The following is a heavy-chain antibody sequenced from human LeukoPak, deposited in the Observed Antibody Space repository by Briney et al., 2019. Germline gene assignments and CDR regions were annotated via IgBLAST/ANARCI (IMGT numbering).Heavy chain of an antibody. D-gene: IGHD1-26*01. CDR3: AKDRGSYRHFDY. CDR1: GFTFSSYG. J-gene: IGHJ4*02. Sequence: GGSLRLSRAASGFTFSSYGMHWVRQAPGKGLEWVAFIRYDGSNKYYADSVKGRFTISRDNSKNTLYLQMNSLRAEDTAVYYCAKDRGSYRHFDYWGQGTLVTVSS. CDR2: IRYDGSNK. V-gene: IGHV3-30*02.